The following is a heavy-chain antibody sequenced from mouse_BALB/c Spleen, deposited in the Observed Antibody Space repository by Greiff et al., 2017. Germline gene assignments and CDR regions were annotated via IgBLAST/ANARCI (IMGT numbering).Heavy chain of an antibody. CDR2: INPSNGRT. D-gene: IGHD2-4*01. CDR3: AREDYDDGAFAD. J-gene: IGHJ3*01. CDR1: GYTFTSYW. Sequence: QVQLKQPGAELVKPGASVKLSCKASGYTFTSYWMHWVKQRPGQGLEWIGEINPSNGRTNYNEKFKSKATLTVDKSSSTAYMQLSSLTSEDSAVYYCAREDYDDGAFADWGQGTRVTVSA. V-gene: IGHV1S81*02.